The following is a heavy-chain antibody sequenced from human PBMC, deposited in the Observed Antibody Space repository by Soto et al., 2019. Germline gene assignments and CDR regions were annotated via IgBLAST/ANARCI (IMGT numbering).Heavy chain of an antibody. CDR1: GGSISSYY. CDR3: ARLRYSSSWYYYGMDV. CDR2: IYYSGST. J-gene: IGHJ6*02. Sequence: QVQLQESGPGLVKPSETLSLTCTVSGGSISSYYWSWIRQPPGKGLEWIGYIYYSGSTNYNPSLKSRVTIAVDTSKNQCSLKLSSVTAADTAVYYCARLRYSSSWYYYGMDVWGQGTTVTVSS. D-gene: IGHD6-13*01. V-gene: IGHV4-59*08.